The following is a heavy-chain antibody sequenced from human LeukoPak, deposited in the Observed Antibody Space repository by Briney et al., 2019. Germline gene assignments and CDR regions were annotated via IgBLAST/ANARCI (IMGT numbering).Heavy chain of an antibody. Sequence: PSETLSLTCAVYGGSFSGYYCSWIRQPPGKGLEWIGEINHSGSTNYNPSLKSRVTISVDTSKNQFSLKLSSVTAADTAVYYCARTPTYYDYIWGSYRVDAFDIWGQGTMVTVSS. D-gene: IGHD3-16*02. CDR1: GGSFSGYY. CDR3: ARTPTYYDYIWGSYRVDAFDI. V-gene: IGHV4-34*01. CDR2: INHSGST. J-gene: IGHJ3*02.